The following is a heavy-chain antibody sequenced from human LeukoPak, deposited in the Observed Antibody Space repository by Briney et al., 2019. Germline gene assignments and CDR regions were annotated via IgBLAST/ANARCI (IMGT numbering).Heavy chain of an antibody. Sequence: PGGSLRLSCAASGFTFNDYYMSWIRQAPGKGLEWLSYINIGGTSTHYADSVKGRFTISRDNAKKSLYLEMNNLRAEEPAVYYCATDRAGFDTWGQGVLVTVSS. CDR2: INIGGTST. CDR3: ATDRAGFDT. J-gene: IGHJ5*02. CDR1: GFTFNDYY. V-gene: IGHV3-11*01.